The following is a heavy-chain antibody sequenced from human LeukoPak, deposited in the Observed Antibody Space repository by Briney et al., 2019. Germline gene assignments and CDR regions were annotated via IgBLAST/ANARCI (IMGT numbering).Heavy chain of an antibody. Sequence: PGGSLRLSCAASGFTFSSYAMSWVRQAPGKGLEWVSAISGSGGSTYYADSVKGRFTISRDNSKNTLYLQMNSLRAKDTAVYYCAKPNIVVVVAAFDYWGQGTLVTVSS. J-gene: IGHJ4*02. CDR3: AKPNIVVVVAAFDY. D-gene: IGHD2-15*01. CDR2: ISGSGGST. V-gene: IGHV3-23*01. CDR1: GFTFSSYA.